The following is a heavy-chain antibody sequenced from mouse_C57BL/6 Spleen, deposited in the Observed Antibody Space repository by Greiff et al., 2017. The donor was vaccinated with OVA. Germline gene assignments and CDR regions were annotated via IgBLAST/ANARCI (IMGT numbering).Heavy chain of an antibody. J-gene: IGHJ1*03. Sequence: EVQLQQSGPELVKPGASVKISCKASGYTFTDYYMNWVKQSHGKSLEWIGDINPNNGGTSYNQKFKGKATLTVDKYSSTAYMELRSLTSEVSAVYYWARDGYYPEWYCDVWGTGTTVTVSS. CDR2: INPNNGGT. CDR1: GYTFTDYY. CDR3: ARDGYYPEWYCDV. D-gene: IGHD2-12*01. V-gene: IGHV1-26*01.